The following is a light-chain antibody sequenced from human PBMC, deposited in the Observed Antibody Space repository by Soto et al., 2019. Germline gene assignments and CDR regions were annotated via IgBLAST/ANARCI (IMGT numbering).Light chain of an antibody. Sequence: LLTPSPGTLSLSPGEKGTLSWRASQTVRNNYLAWYQQKPGQAPRLLIYDASNRATGIPARFSGSGSGTDFTLTISSLEPEDCAVYYCQQCGNWPLTFGGGTKVDIK. CDR1: QTVRNNY. CDR3: QQCGNWPLT. CDR2: DAS. J-gene: IGKJ4*01. V-gene: IGKV3-11*01.